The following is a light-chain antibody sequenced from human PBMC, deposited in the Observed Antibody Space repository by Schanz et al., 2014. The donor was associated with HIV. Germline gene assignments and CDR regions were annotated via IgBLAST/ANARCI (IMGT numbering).Light chain of an antibody. CDR2: GNN. CDR1: SSTIGTGYD. V-gene: IGLV1-40*01. CDR3: QSYDSSLSGV. Sequence: QSVLTQPPSVSGAPGQRVTISCTGSSSTIGTGYDVHWYQQLPGDAPKLLIYGNNNRPSGVPDRFSGSKSGTSASLAITGLQAEDEADYYCQSYDSSLSGVFGGGTKLTVL. J-gene: IGLJ3*02.